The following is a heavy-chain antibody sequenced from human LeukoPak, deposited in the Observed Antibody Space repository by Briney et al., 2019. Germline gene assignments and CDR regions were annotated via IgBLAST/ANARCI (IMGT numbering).Heavy chain of an antibody. CDR3: ARGRPQLDY. D-gene: IGHD6-25*01. CDR2: ISYDGSNK. Sequence: GGSLRLSCAASGFTFSSYAMHWVRQAPGKGLEWVAVISYDGSNKYYADSVKGRFTISRDNSKNTLYLQMNSLRAEDTAVYYCARGRPQLDYWGQGTLVTVSS. V-gene: IGHV3-30-3*01. J-gene: IGHJ4*02. CDR1: GFTFSSYA.